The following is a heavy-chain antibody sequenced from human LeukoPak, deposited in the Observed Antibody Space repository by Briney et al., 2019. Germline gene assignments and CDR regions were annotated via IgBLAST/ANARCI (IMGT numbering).Heavy chain of an antibody. J-gene: IGHJ3*02. CDR3: AILTHYGDYVLKRDI. CDR1: GGSISSGSYY. V-gene: IGHV4-39*07. D-gene: IGHD4-17*01. CDR2: INHSGST. Sequence: PSETLSLTCTVSGGSISSGSYYWSWIRQPPGKGLEWIGEINHSGSTNYNPSLKSRVTISVDTSKNQFSLKLSSVTAADTAVYYCAILTHYGDYVLKRDIWGQGTMVTVSS.